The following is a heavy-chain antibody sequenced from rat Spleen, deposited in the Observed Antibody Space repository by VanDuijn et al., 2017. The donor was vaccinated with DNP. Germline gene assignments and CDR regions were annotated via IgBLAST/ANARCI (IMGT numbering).Heavy chain of an antibody. D-gene: IGHD1-2*01. Sequence: VQLVESGGGFVQPGRSLKLSCAGSGFTFSDYGMAWVRQPPGKGLEWIAAISTAGNTFYNSALKSRLSFSSDPSKSQVFLHMNSLQTEDTAIYFCTGGGSSIYPFTCWGQGTLVTVSS. CDR2: ISTAGNT. V-gene: IGHV2S12*01. CDR3: TGGGSSIYPFTC. CDR1: GFTFSDYG. J-gene: IGHJ3*01.